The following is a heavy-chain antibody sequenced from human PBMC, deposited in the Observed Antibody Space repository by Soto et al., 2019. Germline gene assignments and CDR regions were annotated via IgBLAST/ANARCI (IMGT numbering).Heavy chain of an antibody. J-gene: IGHJ6*02. D-gene: IGHD3-3*01. V-gene: IGHV3-23*01. CDR1: GFHFDRYP. CDR2: INDSGDKR. CDR3: AKPHFQVWSGFSQFRGMDV. Sequence: GGSLRLSCAASGFHFDRYPMSWVRQAPGKGLEWVSDINDSGDKRYYADSVKGRFTISRDNSKNTLYLQMTSLRVEDTAVYYCAKPHFQVWSGFSQFRGMDVWGQGNMLT.